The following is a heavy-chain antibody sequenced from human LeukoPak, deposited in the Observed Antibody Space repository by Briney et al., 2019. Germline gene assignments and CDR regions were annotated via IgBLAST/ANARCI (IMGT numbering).Heavy chain of an antibody. CDR2: FSGSGGST. D-gene: IGHD2-15*01. CDR1: GFTFSSYA. Sequence: GGSLRLSCAASGFTFSSYAMTWVRQAPGKGLEWVSSFSGSGGSTYYADSVKGRFTISRDNSKNTLYLQMNSLRAEDTAVYYCAKEPYSVAYFDYWGQGTLVTVSS. J-gene: IGHJ4*02. V-gene: IGHV3-23*01. CDR3: AKEPYSVAYFDY.